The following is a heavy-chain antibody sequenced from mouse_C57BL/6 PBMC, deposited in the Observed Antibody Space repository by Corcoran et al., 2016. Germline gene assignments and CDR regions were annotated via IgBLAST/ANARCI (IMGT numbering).Heavy chain of an antibody. J-gene: IGHJ3*01. CDR2: IYPGDGDT. V-gene: IGHV1-80*01. CDR1: GYAFSSYW. Sequence: QVQLQQSGAELVKPGASVKISCKASGYAFSSYWMNWVKQRPGKGLEWIGQIYPGDGDTNYNGKFKGKATLTADKSSSTAYMQLSSMTSEDSAVYFCARNYYSNFFAYWGQGTLVTVSA. D-gene: IGHD2-5*01. CDR3: ARNYYSNFFAY.